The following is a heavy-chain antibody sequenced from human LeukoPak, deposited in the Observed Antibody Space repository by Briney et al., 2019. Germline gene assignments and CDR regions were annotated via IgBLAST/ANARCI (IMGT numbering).Heavy chain of an antibody. D-gene: IGHD3-22*01. Sequence: PGRSLRLSCAASGFTFSSYAMHWVRQAPGKGLEWVAVISYDGSNKYYADSVKGRFTISRDNSKNTLYLQMNSLRAEDTAVYYCARGEREATMIVVVIDYWGQGTLVTVSS. CDR1: GFTFSSYA. CDR2: ISYDGSNK. V-gene: IGHV3-30*04. J-gene: IGHJ4*02. CDR3: ARGEREATMIVVVIDY.